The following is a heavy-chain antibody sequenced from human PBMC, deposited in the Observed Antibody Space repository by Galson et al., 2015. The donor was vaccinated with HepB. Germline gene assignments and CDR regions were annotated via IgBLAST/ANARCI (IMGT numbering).Heavy chain of an antibody. V-gene: IGHV1-46*01. D-gene: IGHD3-22*01. J-gene: IGHJ4*02. CDR1: GYTFTNYY. CDR2: INPSPGST. CDR3: ARDWGYDLSDYYSYYFDY. Sequence: SVKVSCKASGYTFTNYYINWVRQAPGQGLEWMGVINPSPGSTTYAKKFQGRVTMTRDTSTSTVYMELSSLRSEDTAVYYCARDWGYDLSDYYSYYFDYWGQGTLVAVSS.